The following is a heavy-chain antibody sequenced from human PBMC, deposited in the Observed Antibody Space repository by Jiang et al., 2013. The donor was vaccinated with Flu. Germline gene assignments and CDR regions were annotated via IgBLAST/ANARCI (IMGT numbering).Heavy chain of an antibody. D-gene: IGHD1-26*01. J-gene: IGHJ4*02. CDR1: GVSLSSHY. V-gene: IGHV4-59*11. CDR2: LHYSGRT. CDR3: AERGGRY. Sequence: GPGLVKPSETLSLTCIVSGVSLSSHYWSWIRQPPGKGLEWIGSLHYSGRTDYNPSLKSRVTMSVDTSKSQFSLRVTSVTAADTAVYYCAERGGRYWGQGALVTVSP.